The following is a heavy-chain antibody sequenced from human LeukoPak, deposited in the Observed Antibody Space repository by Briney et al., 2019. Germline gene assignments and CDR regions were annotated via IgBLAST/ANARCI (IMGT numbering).Heavy chain of an antibody. Sequence: GESLKISCKGSGYSFTNYWIGWVRQMPGKGLEWMGIIYPDDSDTRYSPSFQGQVTISADKSISTAYLQWSSLKASDTAMYYCARSLCSSTSCYATDYWGQGTLVTVSS. CDR3: ARSLCSSTSCYATDY. V-gene: IGHV5-51*01. J-gene: IGHJ4*02. CDR1: GYSFTNYW. D-gene: IGHD2-2*01. CDR2: IYPDDSDT.